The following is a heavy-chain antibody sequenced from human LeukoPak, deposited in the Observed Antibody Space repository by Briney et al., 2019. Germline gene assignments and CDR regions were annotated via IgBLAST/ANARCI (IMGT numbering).Heavy chain of an antibody. CDR1: GFTFRSYW. V-gene: IGHV3-7*01. Sequence: GGSLRLSCAASGFTFRSYWMSWVRQAPGKGLEWVANIKQDGSEIYYVDSVKGRFTIFRDNAKNSLYLQMNSLRAEDTALYFCARLDNDGFFDCWGQGTLVTVSS. CDR3: ARLDNDGFFDC. J-gene: IGHJ4*01. D-gene: IGHD3-10*01. CDR2: IKQDGSEI.